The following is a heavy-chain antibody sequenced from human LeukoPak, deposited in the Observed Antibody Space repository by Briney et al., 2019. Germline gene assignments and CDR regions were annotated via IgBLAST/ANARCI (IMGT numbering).Heavy chain of an antibody. CDR2: ISSSGSTI. V-gene: IGHV3-11*01. CDR3: ARYQGSVTVVTPSPLDY. J-gene: IGHJ4*02. D-gene: IGHD4-23*01. CDR1: GGSFSGYY. Sequence: LSLTCAVYGGSFSGYYMSWIRQAPGKGLEWVSYISSSGSTIYYADSVKGRFTISRDNAKNSLYLQMNSLRAEDTAVYYCARYQGSVTVVTPSPLDYWGQGTLVTVSS.